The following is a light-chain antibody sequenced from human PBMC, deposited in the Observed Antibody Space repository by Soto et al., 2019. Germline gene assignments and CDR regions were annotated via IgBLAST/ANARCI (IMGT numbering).Light chain of an antibody. J-gene: IGLJ2*01. Sequence: QSALTQPPSASGSPGQSVAISCTGTSSDIGAYNYVSWYQQHPGKAPKLIIYEVTKRPSGVPDRFSGSKSGNTASLTVSGLQPEDEADYYCSSQGGNTVFGGGTKLTVL. CDR2: EVT. CDR3: SSQGGNTV. CDR1: SSDIGAYNY. V-gene: IGLV2-8*01.